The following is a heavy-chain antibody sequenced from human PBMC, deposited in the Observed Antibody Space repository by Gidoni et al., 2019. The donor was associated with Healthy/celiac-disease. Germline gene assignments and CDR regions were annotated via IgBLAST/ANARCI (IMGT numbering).Heavy chain of an antibody. D-gene: IGHD6-19*01. CDR3: ARDGEQWLPTGGGVFDY. V-gene: IGHV3-33*01. Sequence: QVQLVESGGGVVQPGRSLRLSCAASGFSFSRYGMNWVRQAPGRGRELVAVRWYGGSNKYYAASVKGRFTISRDNSKNTLYLQMNSLRAEDTAGYYWARDGEQWLPTGGGVFDYWGQGTLVTVSS. CDR2: RWYGGSNK. CDR1: GFSFSRYG. J-gene: IGHJ4*02.